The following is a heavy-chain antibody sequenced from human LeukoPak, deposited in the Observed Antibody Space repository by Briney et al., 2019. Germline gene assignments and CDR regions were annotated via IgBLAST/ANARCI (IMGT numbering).Heavy chain of an antibody. Sequence: PGGSLRLSCAASGFTFSSYSMNWVRQAPGKGLEWVSTISSSSSYIYYADSVKGRFTISRDNAKNSLYLQMNSLRAEDTAVYYCARGSRSGEKYCAWGQGTLVTVSS. V-gene: IGHV3-21*01. J-gene: IGHJ5*02. CDR3: ARGSRSGEKYCA. CDR2: ISSSSSYI. D-gene: IGHD2-8*02. CDR1: GFTFSSYS.